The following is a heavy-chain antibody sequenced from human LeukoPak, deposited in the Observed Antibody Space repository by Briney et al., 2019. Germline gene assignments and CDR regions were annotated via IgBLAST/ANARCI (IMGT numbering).Heavy chain of an antibody. J-gene: IGHJ4*02. CDR2: ISGSGGST. V-gene: IGHV3-23*01. CDR3: AKAPWFGESHFDY. Sequence: GGSLSLSCAASGFTFSSYAMSWVRPAAGRGLEWVSAISGSGGSTYYADSVKGRFTITRDNSKNTLYLQMNSLRAEDTAVYYCAKAPWFGESHFDYWSQGTLVTVSS. CDR1: GFTFSSYA. D-gene: IGHD3-10*01.